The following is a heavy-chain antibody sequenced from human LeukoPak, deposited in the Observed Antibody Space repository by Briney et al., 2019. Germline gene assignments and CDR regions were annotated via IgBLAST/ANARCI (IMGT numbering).Heavy chain of an antibody. CDR1: GGSISSYY. CDR2: IYYSGST. D-gene: IGHD5-24*01. J-gene: IGHJ4*02. V-gene: IGHV4-59*01. CDR3: ASLGMATN. Sequence: SETLSLTCTVSGGSISSYYWSWIRQPPGKGLEWIGYIYYSGSTNYNPSLKSRVTISVDTSKNQFSLKLSSVTAADTAVYYCASLGMATNWGQGTLVTVSS.